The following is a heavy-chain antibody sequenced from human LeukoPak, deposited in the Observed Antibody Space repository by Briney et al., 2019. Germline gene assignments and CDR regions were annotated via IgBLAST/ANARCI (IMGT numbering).Heavy chain of an antibody. J-gene: IGHJ5*02. V-gene: IGHV4-38-2*02. Sequence: SETLSLTCTVSGYSIGSGYYWGWIRQPPGKGLEWIGSIYHSGSTYYNPSLKSRVTISVDTSKNQFSLKLSSVTAADTAVYYCAREPLVATLYNWFDPWGQGTLVTVSS. CDR1: GYSIGSGYY. CDR2: IYHSGST. D-gene: IGHD5-12*01. CDR3: AREPLVATLYNWFDP.